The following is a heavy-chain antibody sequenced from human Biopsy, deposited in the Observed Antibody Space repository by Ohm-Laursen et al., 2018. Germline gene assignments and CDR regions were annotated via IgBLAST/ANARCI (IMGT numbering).Heavy chain of an antibody. Sequence: GSLRFSCSASGFTFSSYAMTWLRQAPGKGLEWVSTISGNSDIIYDTDSVKGRFTFSRDNSKNTLYLQMNSLRADDTAVYYCALAAAQTVTHFDYWGQGTLVTVSS. J-gene: IGHJ4*02. D-gene: IGHD4-17*01. CDR1: GFTFSSYA. CDR3: ALAAAQTVTHFDY. V-gene: IGHV3-23*01. CDR2: ISGNSDII.